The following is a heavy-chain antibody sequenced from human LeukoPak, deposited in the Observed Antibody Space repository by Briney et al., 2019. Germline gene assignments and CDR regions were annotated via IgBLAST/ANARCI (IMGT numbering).Heavy chain of an antibody. D-gene: IGHD6-19*01. CDR2: ISAYNGNT. Sequence: ASVKVSCKASGYTFTSYGISWVRQAPGQGLEWMGWISAYNGNTNYAQKLQGRVTMTTDTSTSTAYMELRSLRSDDTAVYYCARGLKAGYSSGWYWFVGGPGYFDYWGQGTLVTVSS. CDR3: ARGLKAGYSSGWYWFVGGPGYFDY. CDR1: GYTFTSYG. J-gene: IGHJ4*02. V-gene: IGHV1-18*01.